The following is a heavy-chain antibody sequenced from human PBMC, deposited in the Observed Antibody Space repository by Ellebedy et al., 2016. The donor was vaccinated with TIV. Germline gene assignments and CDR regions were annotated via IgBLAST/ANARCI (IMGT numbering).Heavy chain of an antibody. Sequence: ASVKVSXXASGYTFTGYYMHWVRQAPGQGLEWMGWINPNSGGTNYAQKFQGRVTMTRDTSISTAYMELSRLRSDDTAVYYCARDHVELHPYCGGDCYPLPDNWFDPWGQGTLVTVSS. CDR2: INPNSGGT. J-gene: IGHJ5*02. D-gene: IGHD2-21*02. CDR1: GYTFTGYY. V-gene: IGHV1-2*02. CDR3: ARDHVELHPYCGGDCYPLPDNWFDP.